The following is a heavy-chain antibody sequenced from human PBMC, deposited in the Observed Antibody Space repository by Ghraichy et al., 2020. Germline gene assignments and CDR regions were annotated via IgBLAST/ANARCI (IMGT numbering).Heavy chain of an antibody. CDR3: ARGTLGYCSSTSCLSIDGYYYYYMDV. V-gene: IGHV4-59*01. Sequence: SETLSLTCTVSGGSISSYYWSWIRQPPGKGLEWIGYIYYSGSTNYNPSLKSRVTISVDTSKNQFSLKLSSVTAADTAVYYCARGTLGYCSSTSCLSIDGYYYYYMDVWGKGTTVTVSS. CDR1: GGSISSYY. J-gene: IGHJ6*03. D-gene: IGHD2-2*01. CDR2: IYYSGST.